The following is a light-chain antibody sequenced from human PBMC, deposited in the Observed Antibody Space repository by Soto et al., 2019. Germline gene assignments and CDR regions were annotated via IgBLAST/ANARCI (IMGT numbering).Light chain of an antibody. CDR3: QQYNNLPYT. CDR2: DAA. CDR1: HDISKH. J-gene: IGKJ2*01. V-gene: IGKV1-33*01. Sequence: DIQMTQSPSSLSASLGDRVTITCKARHDISKHLNWYQQKPGQAPNLLIYDAANSATGVPSRFSGSGSGTDFTFTISSLQPEDIATYYCQQYNNLPYTFGQGTKLELK.